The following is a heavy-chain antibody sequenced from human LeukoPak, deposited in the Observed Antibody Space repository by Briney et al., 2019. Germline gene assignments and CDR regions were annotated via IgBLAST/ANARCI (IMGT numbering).Heavy chain of an antibody. Sequence: PGGSLRLSCAASGFTFSSYGMSWVRQAPGKGLEWVSAISGSGGSTYYADSVKGRFTISRDNSKNTLYLQMNSLRAEDTAVYYCAKGSRRGAVVVPAAINWFDPWGQGTLVTVSS. J-gene: IGHJ5*02. CDR2: ISGSGGST. V-gene: IGHV3-23*01. CDR1: GFTFSSYG. D-gene: IGHD2-2*02. CDR3: AKGSRRGAVVVPAAINWFDP.